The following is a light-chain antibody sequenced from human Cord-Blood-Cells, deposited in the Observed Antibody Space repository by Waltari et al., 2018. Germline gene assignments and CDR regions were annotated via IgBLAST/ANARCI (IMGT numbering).Light chain of an antibody. CDR3: SSYAGSNNLV. V-gene: IGLV2-8*01. Sequence: QSALTQPPSASGSPGQSVTISCTGTSSDVGGYNYVSWYQQHPAKAPNLMIYKVSKRPSGVPDRFSGSKSGNAASLTVSGLQAEDEADYYCSSYAGSNNLVFGGGTKLTVL. J-gene: IGLJ2*01. CDR2: KVS. CDR1: SSDVGGYNY.